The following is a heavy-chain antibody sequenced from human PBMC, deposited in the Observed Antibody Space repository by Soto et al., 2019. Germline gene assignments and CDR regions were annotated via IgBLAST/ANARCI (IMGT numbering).Heavy chain of an antibody. D-gene: IGHD1-26*01. CDR3: ARVKWELLGSAFDI. Sequence: SVKVSCKASWGIFSSYAISWVRQAPGQGLEWMGGIIPIAGTGNYAQNFQGRVTITADESTSTAYMELSSLRSEDTAVYYCARVKWELLGSAFDIWGQGTMVTVSS. CDR2: IIPIAGTG. CDR1: WGIFSSYA. V-gene: IGHV1-69*13. J-gene: IGHJ3*02.